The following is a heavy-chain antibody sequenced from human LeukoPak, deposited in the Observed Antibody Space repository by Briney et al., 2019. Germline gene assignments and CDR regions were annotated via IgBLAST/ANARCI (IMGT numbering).Heavy chain of an antibody. J-gene: IGHJ4*02. Sequence: GGSLRLSCAASGLTFRNFGMHWVRQAPGKGLEWLAAISFDRSNKFYVDSVKGRFTISRDNAKNSLYLQMNSLRAEDTAVYYCARAPPRFDSSGYYPDYWAREPWSPSPQ. CDR2: ISFDRSNK. V-gene: IGHV3-30*03. CDR1: GLTFRNFG. D-gene: IGHD3-22*01. CDR3: ARAPPRFDSSGYYPDY.